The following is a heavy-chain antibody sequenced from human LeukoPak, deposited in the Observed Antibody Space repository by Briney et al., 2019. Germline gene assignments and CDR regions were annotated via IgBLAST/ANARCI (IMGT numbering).Heavy chain of an antibody. J-gene: IGHJ6*03. Sequence: GGSLRLSCAASGFTFSSYAMHWVRQAPGKGLEWVAVISYDGSNKYYADSVKGRFTISRDNSKNTLYLQMNSLRAEDTAVYYCAKDREQLVRDYYYYMDVWGKGTTVTVSS. CDR3: AKDREQLVRDYYYYMDV. D-gene: IGHD6-13*01. CDR2: ISYDGSNK. V-gene: IGHV3-30-3*01. CDR1: GFTFSSYA.